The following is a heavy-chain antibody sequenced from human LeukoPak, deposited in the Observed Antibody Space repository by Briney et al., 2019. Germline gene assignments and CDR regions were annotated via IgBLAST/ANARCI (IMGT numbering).Heavy chain of an antibody. CDR3: ARAHGYDSSGYSEAYFDY. J-gene: IGHJ4*02. CDR1: GYTFTSYG. D-gene: IGHD3-22*01. V-gene: IGHV1-18*01. Sequence: ASVKVSCKASGYTFTSYGFGWVRQAPGQGLEWMGWISAYNGNTSYAQKLQGRVTLTTDTSTSTAYMELRSLRSDDTAVYYCARAHGYDSSGYSEAYFDYWGQGTLVTVSS. CDR2: ISAYNGNT.